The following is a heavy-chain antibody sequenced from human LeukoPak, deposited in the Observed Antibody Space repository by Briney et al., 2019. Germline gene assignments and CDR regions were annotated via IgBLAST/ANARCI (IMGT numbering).Heavy chain of an antibody. CDR1: GGSISSSSYY. CDR2: IYYSGST. Sequence: SETLSLTCTVSGGSISSSSYYWGWIRQPPGKGLEWIGSIYYSGSTHYNPSLKSRVTISVDTSKNQFSLKLSSVTAADTAVYYCARLVRGYYDSSGYPDYWGQGTLVTVSS. J-gene: IGHJ4*02. CDR3: ARLVRGYYDSSGYPDY. V-gene: IGHV4-39*01. D-gene: IGHD3-22*01.